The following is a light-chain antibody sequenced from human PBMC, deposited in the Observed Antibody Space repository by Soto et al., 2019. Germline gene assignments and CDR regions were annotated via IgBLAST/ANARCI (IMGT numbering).Light chain of an antibody. J-gene: IGLJ2*01. Sequence: QSVLTQPASVSGSPGQSITISCSGTSSDFGGYNYVSWYQQHPGKAPKLLIYDVTNRPSGVSNRFSGSKFGNTASLTISGLQAEDVGDYYCSSYTTTTTVVAFGGGTKLTVL. CDR2: DVT. CDR3: SSYTTTTTVVA. CDR1: SSDFGGYNY. V-gene: IGLV2-14*03.